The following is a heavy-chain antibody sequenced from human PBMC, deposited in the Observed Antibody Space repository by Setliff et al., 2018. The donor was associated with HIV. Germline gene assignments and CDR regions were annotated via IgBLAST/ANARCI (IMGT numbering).Heavy chain of an antibody. V-gene: IGHV4-59*11. CDR3: ARVSRLHPFDP. Sequence: SETLSLTCTVSGGSISSHYWSWIRQPPGKGLEWVGLIYYTGIPTYYPSLSSRVTISVDTSKNQFSLKLTSVTAADTAFYYCARVSRLHPFDPWGQGVLVTVSS. J-gene: IGHJ5*02. D-gene: IGHD2-15*01. CDR1: GGSISSHY. CDR2: IYYTGIP.